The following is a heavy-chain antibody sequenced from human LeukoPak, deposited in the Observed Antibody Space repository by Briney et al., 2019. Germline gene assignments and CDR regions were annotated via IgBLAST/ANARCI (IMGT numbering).Heavy chain of an antibody. CDR2: IIPIFGTA. CDR3: ARSSPDRSSSWYRANWFDP. CDR1: GGTFSSYA. V-gene: IGHV1-69*13. Sequence: SVKVSCKASGGTFSSYAISWVRQAPGQGLEWMGGIIPIFGTANYAQKFQGRVTITADESTSTAYMELSSLRPEGTAVYYCARSSPDRSSSWYRANWFDPWGQGTLVTVSS. J-gene: IGHJ5*02. D-gene: IGHD6-13*01.